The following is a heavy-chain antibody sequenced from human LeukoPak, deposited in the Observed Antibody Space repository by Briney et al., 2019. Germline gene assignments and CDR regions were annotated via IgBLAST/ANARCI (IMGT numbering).Heavy chain of an antibody. CDR2: IYHSGST. Sequence: SETLSLTCTVSGGSISSGSYYWGWIRQPPGKGLEWIGSIYHSGSTYYNPSLKSRVTISVDTSKNQFSLKLSSVTAADTAVYYCARRPGQYYYDSSGYSYYFDYWGQGTLVTVSS. D-gene: IGHD3-22*01. CDR1: GGSISSGSYY. J-gene: IGHJ4*02. CDR3: ARRPGQYYYDSSGYSYYFDY. V-gene: IGHV4-39*07.